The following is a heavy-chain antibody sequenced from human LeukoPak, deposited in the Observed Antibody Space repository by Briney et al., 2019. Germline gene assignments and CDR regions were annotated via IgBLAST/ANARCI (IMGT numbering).Heavy chain of an antibody. Sequence: TGGSLRLSCTASGLTFSSHSMSWVRQAPGEGLEWVSAINPSGGSTYYVDSVKGRFTISRDNSKNTLYLQMNSLRAEDTAVYYCAKGVYPNYYYGMDVWGQGTTVTVSS. CDR2: INPSGGST. V-gene: IGHV3-23*01. CDR1: GLTFSSHS. D-gene: IGHD5/OR15-5a*01. CDR3: AKGVYPNYYYGMDV. J-gene: IGHJ6*02.